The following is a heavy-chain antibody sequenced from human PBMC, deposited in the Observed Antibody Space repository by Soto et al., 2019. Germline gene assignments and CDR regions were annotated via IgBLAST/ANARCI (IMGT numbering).Heavy chain of an antibody. CDR1: GYTFTSYA. V-gene: IGHV1-3*01. D-gene: IGHD1-26*01. CDR2: INAGNGNT. CDR3: ARDVLLSGGSYAFDI. Sequence: ASVKVSCKASGYTFTSYAMHWVRQAPGQRLEWMGWINAGNGNTKYSQKFQGRVTITRDTSASTAYMELSSLRSEDTALYSCARDVLLSGGSYAFDIWGQGTMVTVSS. J-gene: IGHJ3*02.